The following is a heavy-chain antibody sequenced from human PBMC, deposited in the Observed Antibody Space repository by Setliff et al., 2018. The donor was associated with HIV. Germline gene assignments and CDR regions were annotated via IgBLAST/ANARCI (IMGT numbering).Heavy chain of an antibody. CDR3: VRGGGEHYSLFSGYYTPWGDF. CDR2: INFSGTT. Sequence: PSETLSLTCGVFRGPFSGYFWSWIRQSPGRGLEWIGEINFSGTTNYNPSLKSRVTISIDTSKEWFSLNLTSVTAADTATYYCVRGGGEHYSLFSGYYTPWGDFWGQGTQVTVSS. V-gene: IGHV4-34*01. J-gene: IGHJ4*02. D-gene: IGHD3-3*01. CDR1: RGPFSGYF.